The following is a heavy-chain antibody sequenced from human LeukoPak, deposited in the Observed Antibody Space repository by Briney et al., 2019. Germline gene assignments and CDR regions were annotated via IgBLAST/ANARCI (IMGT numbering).Heavy chain of an antibody. Sequence: GGSLRLSCAASGFTFSSYAMHWVRQAPGKGLEYVSAISSNGGSTYYANSVKGRFTISRDNSKNTLYLQMGSLRAEDMAVYYCEVVVTGNYYDYDMDVWGQGTTVTVSS. V-gene: IGHV3-64*01. CDR1: GFTFSSYA. J-gene: IGHJ6*02. CDR3: EVVVTGNYYDYDMDV. D-gene: IGHD2-21*02. CDR2: ISSNGGST.